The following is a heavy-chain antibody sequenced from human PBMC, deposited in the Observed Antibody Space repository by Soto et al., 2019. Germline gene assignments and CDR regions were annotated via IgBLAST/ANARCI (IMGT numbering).Heavy chain of an antibody. V-gene: IGHV4-4*02. CDR1: GGSISSSNW. D-gene: IGHD2-2*02. J-gene: IGHJ4*02. CDR2: IYHSGST. Sequence: SETLSVTCAVSGGSISSSNWWSWVRQPPGKGLEWIGEIYHSGSTNYNPSLKSRVTISVDKSKNQFSLKLSSVTAADTAVYYCARDSDDGVPAAIGFFYWGQGTIVTV. CDR3: ARDSDDGVPAAIGFFY.